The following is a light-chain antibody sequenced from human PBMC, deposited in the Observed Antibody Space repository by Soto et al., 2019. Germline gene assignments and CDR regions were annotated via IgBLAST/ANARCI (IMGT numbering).Light chain of an antibody. CDR3: QQYNTWRSIT. CDR1: ESFSNK. J-gene: IGKJ5*01. Sequence: DIVMTQSPATLSVSPGERATLSCRASESFSNKLAWYQHKPGQAPRVLIYDTSTRAAGIPARFSGSGSGTDFTLTISSLQSEDFAVYYCQQYNTWRSITFGQGTRLEIK. V-gene: IGKV3-15*01. CDR2: DTS.